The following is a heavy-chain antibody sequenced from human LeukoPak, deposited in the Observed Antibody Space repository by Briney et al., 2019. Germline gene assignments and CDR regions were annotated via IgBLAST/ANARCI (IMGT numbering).Heavy chain of an antibody. Sequence: SETLSLTCAVYGGSFSGYYWSWIRQPPGKGLEWIGEINHSGSTNYNPSLKSRVTISVDTSKNQFSLQLSSVTAADPAFYYCARSSGSYYSRIDYWGQGTLVTVSS. D-gene: IGHD1-26*01. J-gene: IGHJ4*02. V-gene: IGHV4-34*01. CDR3: ARSSGSYYSRIDY. CDR2: INHSGST. CDR1: GGSFSGYY.